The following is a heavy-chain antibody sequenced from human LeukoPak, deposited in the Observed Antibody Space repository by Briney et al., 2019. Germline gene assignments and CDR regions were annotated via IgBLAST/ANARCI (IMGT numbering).Heavy chain of an antibody. CDR3: ARVSWGTNWASRYFDY. CDR2: ISSSSTYI. V-gene: IGHV3-21*01. D-gene: IGHD2-8*01. Sequence: DPGGSLRLSCAASGFTFSSYSMNWVRQAPGKGLEWVSSISSSSTYIYYADSVKGRFTISRDNDKNSLYLQMNSLRAEDTAVYYCARVSWGTNWASRYFDYWGQGTLVTVSS. J-gene: IGHJ4*02. CDR1: GFTFSSYS.